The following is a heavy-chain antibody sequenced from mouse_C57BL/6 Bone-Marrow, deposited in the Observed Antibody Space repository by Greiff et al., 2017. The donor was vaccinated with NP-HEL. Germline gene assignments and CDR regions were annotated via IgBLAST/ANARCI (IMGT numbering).Heavy chain of an antibody. CDR1: GYTFTSYW. Sequence: VQLQQSGAELVKPGASVKLSCKASGYTFTSYWMHWVKQRPGQGLEWIGMIHPNSGSTNYNEKFKSKATLTVDKSSSTAYMQLSSLTSEDSAVYYCSRCDDYDAGWGQGTTLTVSS. J-gene: IGHJ2*01. D-gene: IGHD2-4*01. CDR2: IHPNSGST. CDR3: SRCDDYDAG. V-gene: IGHV1-64*01.